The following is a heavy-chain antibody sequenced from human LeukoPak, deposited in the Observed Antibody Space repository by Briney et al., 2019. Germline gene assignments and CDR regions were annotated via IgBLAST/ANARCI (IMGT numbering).Heavy chain of an antibody. J-gene: IGHJ4*02. D-gene: IGHD3-10*01. CDR3: MRVSLIYGSGSYYQSPLAY. CDR2: INPNSGVT. V-gene: IGHV1-2*04. CDR1: GYTFTDYY. Sequence: GASVKVSCKASGYTFTDYYIHWVRQAPGQGLEWMGWINPNSGVTNYAQKFQGWVTMTRDTSISTAYMELSRLRSDDTAVYYCMRVSLIYGSGSYYQSPLAYWGQGTLVTVSS.